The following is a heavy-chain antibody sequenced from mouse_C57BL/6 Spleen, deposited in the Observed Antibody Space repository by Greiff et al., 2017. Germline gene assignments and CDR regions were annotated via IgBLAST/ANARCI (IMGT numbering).Heavy chain of an antibody. CDR2: INPSSGYT. V-gene: IGHV1-7*01. J-gene: IGHJ3*01. D-gene: IGHD2-4*01. CDR1: GYTFTSYW. Sequence: VQLQQSGAELAKPGASVKLSCKASGYTFTSYWMHWVKQRPGQGLEWIGYINPSSGYTKYNQKFKDKATLTADKSSSTAYMQLSSLTYEDSAVYYCERRGPYDYDEGTWFAYWGQGTLVTVSA. CDR3: ERRGPYDYDEGTWFAY.